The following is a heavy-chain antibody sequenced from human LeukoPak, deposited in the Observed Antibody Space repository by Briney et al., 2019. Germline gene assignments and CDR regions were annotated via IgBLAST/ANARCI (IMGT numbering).Heavy chain of an antibody. CDR1: GGTLSSYA. Sequence: GASVKVSCKASGGTLSSYAISWVRQAPGQGLEWMGWINPNSGGTNYAQKFQGRVTMTRDTSISIAYMELSRLRSDDTAVYYCARDQPTHNYDILTGYGRVRYYYYGMDVWGQGTTVTVSS. D-gene: IGHD3-9*01. V-gene: IGHV1-2*02. CDR3: ARDQPTHNYDILTGYGRVRYYYYGMDV. CDR2: INPNSGGT. J-gene: IGHJ6*02.